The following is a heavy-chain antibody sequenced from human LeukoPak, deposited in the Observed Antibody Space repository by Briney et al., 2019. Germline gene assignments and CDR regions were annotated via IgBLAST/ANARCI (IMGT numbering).Heavy chain of an antibody. J-gene: IGHJ4*02. D-gene: IGHD4-17*01. CDR2: IYHSGST. Sequence: SETLPLIYSVSGGPMRSSSYYWGWLRQPPGKGLEWIGSIYHSGSTYYNPSLKSLVTISVDTSKSQCSLRLSSVTASDTAVYYCARLYGGPGHFDYGGQGTLVTVSS. CDR1: GGPMRSSSYY. CDR3: ARLYGGPGHFDY. V-gene: IGHV4-39*01.